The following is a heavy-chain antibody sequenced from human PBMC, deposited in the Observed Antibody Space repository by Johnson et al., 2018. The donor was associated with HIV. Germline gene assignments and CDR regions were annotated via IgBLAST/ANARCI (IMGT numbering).Heavy chain of an antibody. V-gene: IGHV3-30*18. D-gene: IGHD3-3*01. Sequence: QVQLVESGVGVVQSGRSLRLSCAASGFTFSSYGMHWVRQAPAKGLEWVAVISYDGSNKYYADSVKGRFTISRDNSKNTLYLQMNSLRAEDTAVYYCAKGSRAGALYDFGGGVPDAFDIWGQGTMVTVSS. J-gene: IGHJ3*02. CDR1: GFTFSSYG. CDR3: AKGSRAGALYDFGGGVPDAFDI. CDR2: ISYDGSNK.